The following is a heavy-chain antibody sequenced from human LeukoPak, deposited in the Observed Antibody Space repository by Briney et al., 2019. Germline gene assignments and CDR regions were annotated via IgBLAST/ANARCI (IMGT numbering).Heavy chain of an antibody. CDR3: ATSRGLGCSGGSCYSH. D-gene: IGHD2-15*01. CDR2: IYSGGST. V-gene: IGHV3-53*01. Sequence: PSETLSLTCTVSGASINNYYWSWVRQAPGKGLEWVSVIYSGGSTYYADSVKGRFTISRDNSKNTLYLQMNSLRAEDTAVYYCATSRGLGCSGGSCYSHWGQGTLVTVSS. J-gene: IGHJ4*02. CDR1: GASINNYY.